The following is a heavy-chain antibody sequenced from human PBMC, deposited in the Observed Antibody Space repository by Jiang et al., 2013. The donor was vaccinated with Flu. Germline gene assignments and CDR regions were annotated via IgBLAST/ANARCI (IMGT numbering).Heavy chain of an antibody. J-gene: IGHJ3*02. V-gene: IGHV1-46*01. Sequence: GAEVKKPGASVKVSCKASGYTFTSYYMHWVRQAPGQGLEWMGIINPSGGSTSYAQKFQGRVTMTRDTSTSTVYMELSSLRSEDTAVYYCARELVVVPAAISAFDIWGQGTMVTVSS. CDR3: ARELVVVPAAISAFDI. CDR1: GYTFTSYY. CDR2: INPSGGST. D-gene: IGHD2-2*01.